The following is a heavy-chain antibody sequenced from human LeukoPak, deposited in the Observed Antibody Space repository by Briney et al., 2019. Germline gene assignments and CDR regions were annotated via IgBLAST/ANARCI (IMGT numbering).Heavy chain of an antibody. CDR2: IYPGDSDT. CDR1: GYSFTSYW. V-gene: IGHV5-51*01. D-gene: IGHD6-19*01. J-gene: IGHJ6*02. CDR3: ARHRWVQTDGYSSGPDPYYGMDV. Sequence: GESLKISCKGSGYSFTSYWIGWVRQMPGKGLEWMGIIYPGDSDTRYSPSFQGQVTISADKSISTAYLQWSSLKASDTAMYYCARHRWVQTDGYSSGPDPYYGMDVWGQGTTVTVSS.